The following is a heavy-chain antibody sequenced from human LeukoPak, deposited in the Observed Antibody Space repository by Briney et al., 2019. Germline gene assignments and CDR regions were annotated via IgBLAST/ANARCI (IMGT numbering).Heavy chain of an antibody. V-gene: IGHV3-23*01. Sequence: PGGSVRLSCASSGLSFSTYAMSGVRQGPGKGLEWGSGITGRGGSTYYADSVKGRFTVSRDNAKNRLHLQKNSMRSQDTAIYYCVKKLVADIPPLSWGQGTLVTVSS. J-gene: IGHJ5*02. CDR3: VKKLVADIPPLS. CDR2: ITGRGGST. D-gene: IGHD5-12*01. CDR1: GLSFSTYA.